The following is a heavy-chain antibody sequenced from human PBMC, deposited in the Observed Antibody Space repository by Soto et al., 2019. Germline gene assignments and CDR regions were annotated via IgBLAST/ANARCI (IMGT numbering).Heavy chain of an antibody. J-gene: IGHJ4*02. CDR1: GGSISSYY. V-gene: IGHV4-59*01. D-gene: IGHD3-10*01. Sequence: QVQLQESGPGLVKPSETLSLTGTVSGGSISSYYWSWIRQPPGKGLEWIGYIYYSGSTNYNPSLTSRVTISVDTSKNQFSLKLSSVTAADTAVYYCARDSGYGVHDYWGQGTLVTVSS. CDR3: ARDSGYGVHDY. CDR2: IYYSGST.